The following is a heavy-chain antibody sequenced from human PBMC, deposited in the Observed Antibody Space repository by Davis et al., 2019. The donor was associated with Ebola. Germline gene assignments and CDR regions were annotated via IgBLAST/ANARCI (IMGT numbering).Heavy chain of an antibody. CDR2: INTNTGNP. D-gene: IGHD3-10*01. V-gene: IGHV7-4-1*02. CDR3: ARDRGNFDY. Sequence: AASVKVSCKASGYTFTNYAMNWVRQAPGQGLEWMGWINTNTGNPTYAQGFTGRFVFSLDTSVSTTYLQISSLRAEDTAIYYCARDRGNFDYWGQGTLVTVSS. J-gene: IGHJ4*02. CDR1: GYTFTNYA.